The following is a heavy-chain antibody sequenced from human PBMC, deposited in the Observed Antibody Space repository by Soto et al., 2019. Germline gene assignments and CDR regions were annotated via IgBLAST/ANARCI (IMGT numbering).Heavy chain of an antibody. Sequence: QITLKESGPTLVKPTQTLTLTCTFSGFSLSTSGVGVGWIRQPPGKALEWLALIYWDDDKRYSPSLKSRLTITKDTSKNQVVLTMTNMDPVDTATYYCAHRRLTTVTTYLVEYFQHWGQGTLVTVSS. CDR2: IYWDDDK. D-gene: IGHD4-17*01. CDR1: GFSLSTSGVG. J-gene: IGHJ1*01. CDR3: AHRRLTTVTTYLVEYFQH. V-gene: IGHV2-5*02.